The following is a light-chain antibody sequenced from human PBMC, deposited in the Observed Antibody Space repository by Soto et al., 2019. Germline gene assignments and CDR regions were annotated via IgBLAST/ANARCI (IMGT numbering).Light chain of an antibody. J-gene: IGLJ2*01. CDR2: DVS. V-gene: IGLV2-14*03. CDR3: SSYTISSTLVV. CDR1: SSDIGGYNY. Sequence: QSALTQPASVSGSPGQSITIPCTGTSSDIGGYNYVSWYQHFPGKAPKLMIYDVSNRPSGVSNRFSASKSGNTASLTISGLQAEDEASYYCSSYTISSTLVVFGGGTKLTVL.